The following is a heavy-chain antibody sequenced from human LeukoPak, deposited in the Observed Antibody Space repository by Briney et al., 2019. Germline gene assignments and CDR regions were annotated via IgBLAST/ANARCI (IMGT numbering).Heavy chain of an antibody. CDR3: ARLNNDYGDFRGPYYFDY. CDR1: GGSISSGDYY. D-gene: IGHD4-17*01. Sequence: PSQTLSLTCTVSGGSISSGDYYWSWIRQPPGKGLEWIGYIYYSGSTNYNPSLKSRVTISVDTSKNQFSLKLSSVTAADTAVYYCARLNNDYGDFRGPYYFDYWGQGTLVTVSS. V-gene: IGHV4-61*08. J-gene: IGHJ4*02. CDR2: IYYSGST.